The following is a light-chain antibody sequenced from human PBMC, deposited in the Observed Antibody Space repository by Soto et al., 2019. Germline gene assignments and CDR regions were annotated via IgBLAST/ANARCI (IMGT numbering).Light chain of an antibody. CDR3: QQYNDYWT. CDR2: DAS. CDR1: QSVSRL. Sequence: DIQMTQSPSTLSAFVGDRVTITCRASQSVSRLLAWYQQKPGEAPKVLIYDASSLESGVPSRFSGSGSGTEFTLTISSLQPDDFATYYCQQYNDYWTFGQGTKVDI. V-gene: IGKV1-5*01. J-gene: IGKJ1*01.